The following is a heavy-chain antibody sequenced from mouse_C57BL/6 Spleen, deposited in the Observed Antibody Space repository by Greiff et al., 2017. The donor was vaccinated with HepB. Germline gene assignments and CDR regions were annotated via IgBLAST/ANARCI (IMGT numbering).Heavy chain of an antibody. CDR2: ISSGSSTI. J-gene: IGHJ4*01. Sequence: EVKLEESGGGLVKPGGSLKLSCAASGFTFSDYGMHWVRQAPEKGLEWVAYISSGSSTIYYADTVKGRFTISRDNAKNTLFLQMTSLRSEDTAMYYCARDKGDAMDYWGQGTSVTVSS. CDR1: GFTFSDYG. CDR3: ARDKGDAMDY. V-gene: IGHV5-17*01.